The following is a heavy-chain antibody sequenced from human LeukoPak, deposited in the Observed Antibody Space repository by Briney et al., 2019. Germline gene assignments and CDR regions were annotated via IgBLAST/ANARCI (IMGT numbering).Heavy chain of an antibody. CDR2: IYYSGST. CDR3: ARGQGYYYDSSGFEYFQH. Sequence: PSETLSLTCTVSGGSISSYYWSWIRQPPGKGLEWIGYIYYSGSTNYNPSLKSRVTISVDTSKNQFSLKLSSVTAADTAVYYCARGQGYYYDSSGFEYFQHWGQGTLVTVSS. CDR1: GGSISSYY. D-gene: IGHD3-22*01. J-gene: IGHJ1*01. V-gene: IGHV4-59*01.